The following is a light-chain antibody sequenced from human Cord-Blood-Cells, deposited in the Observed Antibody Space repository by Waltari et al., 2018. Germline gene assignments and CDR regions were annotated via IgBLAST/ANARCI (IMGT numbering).Light chain of an antibody. CDR3: SSYAGSNNWV. J-gene: IGLJ3*02. V-gene: IGLV2-8*01. CDR1: SSDVGGYND. CDR2: EVS. Sequence: SALTQPPSASGSPGQPVTISCTGTSSDVGGYNDVSWYQQHPGKAPKLVIYEVSKRPSGVPDRFSGSKSGNTASLTVSGLQAEDEADYYCSSYAGSNNWVFGGGTKLTVL.